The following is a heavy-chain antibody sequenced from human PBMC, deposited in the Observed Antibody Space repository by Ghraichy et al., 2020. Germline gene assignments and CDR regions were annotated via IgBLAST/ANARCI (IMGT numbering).Heavy chain of an antibody. J-gene: IGHJ6*02. CDR1: GYTFTGHY. Sequence: ASVKVSCKASGYTFTGHYLHWVRQAPGQGLEWMGWINPISGGTNYAQKFQGWVTMTRDTSITTVYMDLSRLTSDDMAVYYCARGGLLGGGYMDVWGQGTTVTVSS. CDR3: ARGGLLGGGYMDV. D-gene: IGHD2-15*01. CDR2: INPISGGT. V-gene: IGHV1-2*04.